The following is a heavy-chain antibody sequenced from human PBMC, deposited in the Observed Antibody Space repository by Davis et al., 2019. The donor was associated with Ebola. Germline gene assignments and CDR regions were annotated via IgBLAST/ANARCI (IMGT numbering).Heavy chain of an antibody. V-gene: IGHV4-59*01. J-gene: IGHJ5*02. CDR2: IYYSGST. Sequence: PSETLSLTCAVYGGSFSGYYWSWIRQPPGKGLEWIGYIYYSGSTNYNPSLKSRVTISVDTSKNQFSLKLSSVTAADTAVYYCARATPYYYGSGPWFDPWGQGTLVTVSS. CDR3: ARATPYYYGSGPWFDP. D-gene: IGHD3-10*01. CDR1: GGSFSGYY.